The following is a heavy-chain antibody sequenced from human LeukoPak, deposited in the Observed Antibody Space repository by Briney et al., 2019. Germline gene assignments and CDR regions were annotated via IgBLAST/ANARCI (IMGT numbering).Heavy chain of an antibody. CDR2: ISAYNGNT. J-gene: IGHJ5*02. CDR3: ARAGGRSWFDP. V-gene: IGHV1-18*01. Sequence: ASVKVSCKASGYTFTSYGISWVRQAPGQGLEWMGWISAYNGNTNYAQKLQGRVTMTRDTSISTAYMELSRLRSDDTVVYYCARAGGRSWFDPWGQGTLVTVSS. CDR1: GYTFTSYG.